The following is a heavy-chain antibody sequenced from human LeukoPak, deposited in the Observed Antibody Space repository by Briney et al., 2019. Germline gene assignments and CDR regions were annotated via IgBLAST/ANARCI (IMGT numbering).Heavy chain of an antibody. V-gene: IGHV3-23*01. CDR2: ISGSGDST. D-gene: IGHD2-15*01. Sequence: GSLRLSCAASGFTFSSYGMSWVRQAPGKGLEWVSAISGSGDSTYYADSVKGRFTISRDNSKNTLYLQMNSLRAEDTAVYYCAKAGAVVVVAAKYFDYWGQGTLVTVSS. CDR1: GFTFSSYG. CDR3: AKAGAVVVVAAKYFDY. J-gene: IGHJ4*02.